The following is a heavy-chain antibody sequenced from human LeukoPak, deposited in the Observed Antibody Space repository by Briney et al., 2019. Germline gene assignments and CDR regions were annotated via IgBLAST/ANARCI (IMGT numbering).Heavy chain of an antibody. CDR1: GFTFGDYA. J-gene: IGHJ5*02. V-gene: IGHV3-49*04. D-gene: IGHD3-10*01. CDR3: TRDTMVRGVILNWFDP. Sequence: GGSLRLSCTASGFTFGDYAMRWVRQAPGKGLEWVGFIRSKAYGGTTEYAASVKGRFTISRDDSKSIAFLQMNSLKTEDTAVYYCTRDTMVRGVILNWFDPWGQGTLVTVSS. CDR2: IRSKAYGGTT.